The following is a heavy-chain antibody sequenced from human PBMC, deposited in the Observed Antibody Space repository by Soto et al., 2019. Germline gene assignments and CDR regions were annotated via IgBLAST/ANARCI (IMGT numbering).Heavy chain of an antibody. D-gene: IGHD3-16*02. V-gene: IGHV4-30-4*01. CDR2: IYSSGST. CDR3: ARALRGFGVVIVLPYDY. Sequence: SETLSLTCTVSRGSISRGDYSWSWIRQPPGKGLEWIGYIYSSGSTYYNPSLKSRVTISVDTSKNQFSLKLTSVTAANTAVYYCARALRGFGVVIVLPYDYWGQGTLVTV. CDR1: RGSISRGDYS. J-gene: IGHJ4*02.